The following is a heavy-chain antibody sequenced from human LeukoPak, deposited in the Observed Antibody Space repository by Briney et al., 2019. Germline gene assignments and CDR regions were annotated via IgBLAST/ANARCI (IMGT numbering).Heavy chain of an antibody. CDR2: ISGSGGST. D-gene: IGHD3-22*01. CDR3: AKEPAVVIQEAPLPY. Sequence: GGSLRLSCAASGFAFSSYAMSWVRQAPGKGLEWVSAISGSGGSTYYTDSVKGRFTISRDNSKNTLYLQMNSLRAEDTAVYYCAKEPAVVIQEAPLPYWGQGTLVTVSS. V-gene: IGHV3-23*01. CDR1: GFAFSSYA. J-gene: IGHJ4*02.